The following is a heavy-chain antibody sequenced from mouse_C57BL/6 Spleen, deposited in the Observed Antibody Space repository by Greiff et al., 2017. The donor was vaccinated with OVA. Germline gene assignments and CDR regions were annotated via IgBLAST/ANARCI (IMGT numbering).Heavy chain of an antibody. CDR1: GYTFTDYE. Sequence: QVQLQQSGAELVRPGASVTLSCKASGYTFTDYEMHWVKQTPVHGLEWIGAIDPETGGTAYNQKFKGKAILTADKSSSTAYMELRSLTSEDSAVYYCTRNPLYGNPPYAMDYWGQGTSVTVSS. D-gene: IGHD2-1*01. CDR3: TRNPLYGNPPYAMDY. J-gene: IGHJ4*01. CDR2: IDPETGGT. V-gene: IGHV1-15*01.